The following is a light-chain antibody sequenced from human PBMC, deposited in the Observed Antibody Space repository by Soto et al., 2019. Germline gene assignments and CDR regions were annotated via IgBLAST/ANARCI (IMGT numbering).Light chain of an antibody. V-gene: IGLV1-40*01. J-gene: IGLJ2*01. Sequence: QSVLTQPPSVSGAPGQRVTISCTGNSSNIGAGYNVHWYQQLPGTAPKLLIYGNNNRPSGVPDRFSGSKSGTSASLAITGLQAEDEADYYCQSYDSSLSGLGVFGGGTQLTVL. CDR2: GNN. CDR3: QSYDSSLSGLGV. CDR1: SSNIGAGYN.